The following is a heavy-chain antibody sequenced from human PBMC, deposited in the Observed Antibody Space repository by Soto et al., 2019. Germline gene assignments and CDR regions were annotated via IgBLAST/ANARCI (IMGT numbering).Heavy chain of an antibody. CDR3: AREGAPGNPYYYYGMDV. Sequence: PSETLSLTCTVSGGSISSYYWSWIRQPPGKGLEWIGYIYYSGSTNYNPSLKSRVTISVDTSKNQFSLKLSSVTAADTAVYYCAREGAPGNPYYYYGMDVWGQGTPVTV. J-gene: IGHJ6*02. CDR1: GGSISSYY. V-gene: IGHV4-59*01. CDR2: IYYSGST.